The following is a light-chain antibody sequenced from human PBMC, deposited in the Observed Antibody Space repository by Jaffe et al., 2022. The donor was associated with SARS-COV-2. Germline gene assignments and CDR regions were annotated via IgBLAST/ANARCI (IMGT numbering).Light chain of an antibody. V-gene: IGKV4-1*01. Sequence: DIVMTQSPDSLAVSLGERATINCKSSQSLLYSSNNKNFLAWYQQKPRQPPKLLIYWASTRESGVPDRFRGSGSGTDFTLTISSLQAEDVAVYYCQQYYGPPRTFGQGTKVEIK. J-gene: IGKJ1*01. CDR1: QSLLYSSNNKNF. CDR2: WAS. CDR3: QQYYGPPRT.